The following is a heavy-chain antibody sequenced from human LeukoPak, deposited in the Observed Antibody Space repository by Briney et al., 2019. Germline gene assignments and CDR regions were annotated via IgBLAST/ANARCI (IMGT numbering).Heavy chain of an antibody. CDR3: ASGNCSSTSCAGYYYYYYMDV. Sequence: ASVKVSCKASGYTFTGYYMHWVRQAPGQGLEWMGWINPNSGGTNYAQKFQGRVTMTRDTSISTAYMELSRLRSDDTAVYYCASGNCSSTSCAGYYYYYYMDVWGKGTTVTVSS. V-gene: IGHV1-2*02. J-gene: IGHJ6*03. D-gene: IGHD2-2*01. CDR1: GYTFTGYY. CDR2: INPNSGGT.